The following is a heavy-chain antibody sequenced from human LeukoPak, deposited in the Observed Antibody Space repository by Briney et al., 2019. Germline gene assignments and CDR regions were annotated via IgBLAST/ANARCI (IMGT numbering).Heavy chain of an antibody. J-gene: IGHJ4*02. V-gene: IGHV3-21*01. D-gene: IGHD4-17*01. CDR3: ARDRGASVTTASNFDY. CDR2: ISSSSSYI. CDR1: GFTFSSYN. Sequence: PGGSLRLSCAASGFTFSSYNMNWVRQAPGKGLEWVSSISSSSSYIYYADSVKGRFTISRDNAKNSLYLQMNSLRAEDTAVYYCARDRGASVTTASNFDYWGRGALVTVSS.